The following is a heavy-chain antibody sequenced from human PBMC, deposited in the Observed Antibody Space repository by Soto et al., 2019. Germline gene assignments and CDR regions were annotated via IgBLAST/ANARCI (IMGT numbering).Heavy chain of an antibody. CDR3: ARAAMGGSSWPFDY. CDR2: IYHSGSN. CDR1: GCSISSSNW. V-gene: IGHV4-4*02. J-gene: IGHJ4*02. D-gene: IGHD6-13*01. Sequence: QVQLQESGPGLVKPSGTLSLTCAVSGCSISSSNWWSWVRQPPGKGLEWIGEIYHSGSNNYNPALTRRVTISVDQSKNQFSRKLSSVTAADTAVYYCARAAMGGSSWPFDYWGQGTLVTVSS.